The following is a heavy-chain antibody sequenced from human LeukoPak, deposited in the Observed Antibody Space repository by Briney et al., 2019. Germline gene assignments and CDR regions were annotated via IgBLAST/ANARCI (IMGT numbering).Heavy chain of an antibody. CDR3: VRGGGWDTTAIVTHYFDA. CDR1: GFTFGNYW. D-gene: IGHD5-18*01. CDR2: IDNDGRDA. Sequence: GGPLRLSCAASGFTFGNYWMHWVRQSPGKGLVWVSRIDNDGRDARYADSVTGRFTISRDNAKNTLYLQMNSLRAEDTATYYCVRGGGWDTTAIVTHYFDAWGQGTLVTVSS. J-gene: IGHJ4*02. V-gene: IGHV3-74*01.